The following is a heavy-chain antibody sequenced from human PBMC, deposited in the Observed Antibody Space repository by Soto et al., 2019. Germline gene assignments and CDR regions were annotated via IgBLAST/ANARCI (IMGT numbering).Heavy chain of an antibody. D-gene: IGHD2-2*01. Sequence: GESLKISCKGSGYSFTSYWIGWVRQMPGKGLEWMGIIYPGDSDTRYSPSFQGQVTISAAKSISTAYLQWSSLKASDTAMYYCARHRYCSSTSCYGSWFDPWGQGTLVTVSS. CDR2: IYPGDSDT. CDR3: ARHRYCSSTSCYGSWFDP. J-gene: IGHJ5*02. CDR1: GYSFTSYW. V-gene: IGHV5-51*01.